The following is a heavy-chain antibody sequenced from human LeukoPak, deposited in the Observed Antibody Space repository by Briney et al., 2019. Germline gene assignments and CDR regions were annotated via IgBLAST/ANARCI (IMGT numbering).Heavy chain of an antibody. Sequence: PGGSLRLSCAASGFTFSDYAMHWVRQAPGKGLEWVAVISYDGSNKYYADSVKGRFTISRDNSKNTLYLQMNSLRAEDTAVYYCAKKDSGSYWGIDYWGQGTLVTVSS. D-gene: IGHD1-26*01. V-gene: IGHV3-30*18. CDR1: GFTFSDYA. CDR3: AKKDSGSYWGIDY. J-gene: IGHJ4*02. CDR2: ISYDGSNK.